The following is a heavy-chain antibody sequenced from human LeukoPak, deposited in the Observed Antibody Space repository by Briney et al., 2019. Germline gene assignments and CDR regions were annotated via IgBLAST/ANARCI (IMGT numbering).Heavy chain of an antibody. Sequence: SQTLSLTCAISGDSVSINSAACNWIRQSPSRGLEWLGRTYYRSKWYNDYAVSVKSRITINPDTSKNQFYLQLNSVTPEDTAVYYCARDVVAARRSGWFDPWGQGTLVTVSS. D-gene: IGHD6-6*01. V-gene: IGHV6-1*01. CDR2: TYYRSKWYN. CDR1: GDSVSINSAA. J-gene: IGHJ5*02. CDR3: ARDVVAARRSGWFDP.